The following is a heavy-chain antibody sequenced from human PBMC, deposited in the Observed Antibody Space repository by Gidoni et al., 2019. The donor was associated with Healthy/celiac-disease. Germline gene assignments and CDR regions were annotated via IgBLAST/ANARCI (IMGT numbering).Heavy chain of an antibody. CDR3: ARLRSPNWTMTGVFGYFDY. CDR2: IYYSGST. J-gene: IGHJ4*02. Sequence: PCTVSGGSISSSSYYWGWIRQPPGKGLEWIGSIYYSGSTYYNPSLKSRVTISVDTSKNQFSLKLSSVTAADTAVYYCARLRSPNWTMTGVFGYFDYWGQGTLVTVSS. CDR1: GGSISSSSYY. D-gene: IGHD1-1*01. V-gene: IGHV4-39*01.